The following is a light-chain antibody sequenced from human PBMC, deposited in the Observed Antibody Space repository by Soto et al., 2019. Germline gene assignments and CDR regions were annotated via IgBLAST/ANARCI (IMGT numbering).Light chain of an antibody. V-gene: IGLV2-14*03. J-gene: IGLJ2*01. CDR2: GVT. Sequence: QSVLTQPTSVTGSPGQSITISCTGNHNDIGTYDYVSWYQQHPGRAPRLLIHGVTTRPSGISGRFSASKSGLTASLTISGLQAEDEADYYCNSYTNSSAVVFGGGTKVTVL. CDR1: HNDIGTYDY. CDR3: NSYTNSSAVV.